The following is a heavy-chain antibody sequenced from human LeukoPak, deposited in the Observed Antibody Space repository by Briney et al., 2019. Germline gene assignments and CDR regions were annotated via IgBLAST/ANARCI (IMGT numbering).Heavy chain of an antibody. D-gene: IGHD3-3*01. V-gene: IGHV3-23*01. Sequence: GGSLRLSCAASGFTFSSYAMSSVRQAPGKGLEWVSAISGSGGSTYYADSVKGRFTISRDNSKNTLYLQMNSLRAEDTAVYYCAKEPYDFWSGPLPLDVWGQGTTVTVSS. CDR3: AKEPYDFWSGPLPLDV. J-gene: IGHJ6*02. CDR2: ISGSGGST. CDR1: GFTFSSYA.